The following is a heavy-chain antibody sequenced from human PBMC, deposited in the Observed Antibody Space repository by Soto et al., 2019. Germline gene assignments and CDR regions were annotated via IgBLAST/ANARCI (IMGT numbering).Heavy chain of an antibody. J-gene: IGHJ4*02. V-gene: IGHV3-66*01. Sequence: GGSLRLSCAASGFTVSSNYMSWVRQAPGKGLEWVSVIYSGGSTYYADSVKGRFTISRDNSKNTLYLQMNSLRAEDTAVYYCARYYGDYYFDYWGQGTLVTVSS. CDR2: IYSGGST. CDR3: ARYYGDYYFDY. CDR1: GFTVSSNY. D-gene: IGHD4-17*01.